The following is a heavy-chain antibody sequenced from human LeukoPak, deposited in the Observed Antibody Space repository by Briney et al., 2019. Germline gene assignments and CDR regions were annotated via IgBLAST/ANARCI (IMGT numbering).Heavy chain of an antibody. Sequence: SETLSLTCTVSGDSISSNEYYWGWIRQLPGKGLEWIGTIYISGSTYYNPSLKSRVTVSVDTSTRFSLKLSSVTAADTAVYYCARKLFYCTITNCPCYFDYWGQGSLVTVSS. CDR2: IYISGST. V-gene: IGHV4-39*07. CDR3: ARKLFYCTITNCPCYFDY. CDR1: GDSISSNEYY. J-gene: IGHJ4*02. D-gene: IGHD2-2*01.